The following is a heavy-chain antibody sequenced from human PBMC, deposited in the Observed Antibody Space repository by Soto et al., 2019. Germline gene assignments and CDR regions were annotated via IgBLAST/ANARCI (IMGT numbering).Heavy chain of an antibody. CDR3: TREDDYYDSSGYYAFDI. CDR1: GFTFGDYA. Sequence: GESLKISCTASGFTFGDYAMSWVRQAPGKGLEWVGFIRSKAYGGTTEYAASVKGRFTISRDDSKSIAYLQMNSLKTEDTAVYYCTREDDYYDSSGYYAFDIWGQGTMVTVSS. CDR2: IRSKAYGGTT. J-gene: IGHJ3*02. D-gene: IGHD3-22*01. V-gene: IGHV3-49*04.